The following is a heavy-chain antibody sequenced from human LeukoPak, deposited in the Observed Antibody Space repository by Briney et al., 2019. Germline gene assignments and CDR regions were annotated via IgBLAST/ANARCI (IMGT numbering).Heavy chain of an antibody. CDR3: ARGWTPNHHTAMAY. J-gene: IGHJ4*02. V-gene: IGHV4-4*07. Sequence: SETLSLTCTVAGGSISSYYWSWIRQPAGKGLEWIGRIYTSGRTNYNPSLKSRVTMSVDTSTNQFSLKLSSVTAADTAVYYCARGWTPNHHTAMAYWGQGILVTVFS. D-gene: IGHD5-18*01. CDR2: IYTSGRT. CDR1: GGSISSYY.